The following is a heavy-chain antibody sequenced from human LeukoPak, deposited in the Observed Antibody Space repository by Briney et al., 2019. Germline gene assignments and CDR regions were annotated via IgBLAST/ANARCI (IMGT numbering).Heavy chain of an antibody. D-gene: IGHD5-18*01. J-gene: IGHJ4*02. V-gene: IGHV1-69*04. CDR1: GGTFSSYA. CDR2: IIPILGIA. Sequence: SVKVSCKASGGTFSSYAISWVRQAPGQGLEWMGRIIPILGIANYAQKFQGRVTITADKSTSTAYMELSSLRSEDTAVYYCARDRIQLWLSPFGYWGQGTLVTVSS. CDR3: ARDRIQLWLSPFGY.